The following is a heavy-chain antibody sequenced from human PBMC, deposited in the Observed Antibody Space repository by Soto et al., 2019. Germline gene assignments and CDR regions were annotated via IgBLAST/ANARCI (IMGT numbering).Heavy chain of an antibody. D-gene: IGHD6-19*01. CDR1: GFTFSSFT. CDR3: ARSIAVAGTPEFDY. Sequence: QVRLVESGGGVVQPGRSLRLSCAASGFTFSSFTMHWVRQAPGKGLEWVAVISYDDGTNKDYADSVKGRFTISRDNPKNTLYLQMNSLRAEDTAVYYCARSIAVAGTPEFDYWGQGTLVTVSS. J-gene: IGHJ4*02. V-gene: IGHV3-30-3*01. CDR2: ISYDDGTNK.